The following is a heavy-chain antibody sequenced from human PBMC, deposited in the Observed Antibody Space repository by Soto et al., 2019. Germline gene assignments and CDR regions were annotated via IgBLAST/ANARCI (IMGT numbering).Heavy chain of an antibody. CDR1: GFTFSSYW. CDR2: IDPDGSRK. V-gene: IGHV3-74*01. J-gene: IGHJ4*02. CDR3: ASRGHIVVVTPTDFDQ. D-gene: IGHD2-21*02. Sequence: GGSLRLSCAASGFTFSSYWMNWVRQAPGKGLEWVSRIDPDGSRKSYADSVQGRLTISRDNAKNTLYLQMNSLRAEDTAVYYCASRGHIVVVTPTDFDQWGQGTMVTV.